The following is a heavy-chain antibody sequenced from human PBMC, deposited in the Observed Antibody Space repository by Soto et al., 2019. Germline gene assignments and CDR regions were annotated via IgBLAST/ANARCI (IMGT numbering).Heavy chain of an antibody. J-gene: IGHJ5*02. V-gene: IGHV4-61*01. CDR1: GGSVSSGSYY. CDR3: ARDSGGWFDP. Sequence: QVQLQESGPGLVKPSETLSLTCTVSGGSVSSGSYYWSWIRQPPGKGLEWIGYIYYSGSTNYNPSLKSRVTISVDTSKNQFSLKLSSVTAADTAVYYCARDSGGWFDPWGQGTLVTVSS. CDR2: IYYSGST. D-gene: IGHD2-8*02.